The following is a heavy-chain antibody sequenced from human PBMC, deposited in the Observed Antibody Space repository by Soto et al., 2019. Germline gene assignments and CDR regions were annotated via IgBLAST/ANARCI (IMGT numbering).Heavy chain of an antibody. D-gene: IGHD2-21*02. Sequence: SETLSLTCTVSGGAISVYTWNWIRQAPGKGPEWLGYIYGSGSANCNPSLKSRLTISVDTSKNQFSLNLSSVTAADTAIYYCARGQTVRAFEFWGQGTRVAV. V-gene: IGHV4-59*01. CDR2: IYGSGSA. J-gene: IGHJ3*01. CDR3: ARGQTVRAFEF. CDR1: GGAISVYT.